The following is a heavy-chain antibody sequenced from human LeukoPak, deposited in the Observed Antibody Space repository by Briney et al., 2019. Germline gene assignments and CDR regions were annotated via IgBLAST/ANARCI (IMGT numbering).Heavy chain of an antibody. Sequence: SETLSLTCAVSGYSINSFYYWGWIRQPPGRGLEWIASISHRGSIYYNLSLKSRVTISVDTSKNQLSLKVNSVTAADTAVYYCARQVGGSYGEYYFDYWGQGTLVTVSS. CDR3: ARQVGGSYGEYYFDY. J-gene: IGHJ4*02. CDR1: GYSINSFYY. CDR2: ISHRGSI. V-gene: IGHV4-38-2*01. D-gene: IGHD1-26*01.